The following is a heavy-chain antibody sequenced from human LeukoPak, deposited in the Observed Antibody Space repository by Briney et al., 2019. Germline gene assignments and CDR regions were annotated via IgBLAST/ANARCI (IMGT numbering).Heavy chain of an antibody. J-gene: IGHJ4*02. CDR3: AKEGDGYSSSWFIDY. CDR1: GFTFSSYA. Sequence: GGSLRLSCAASGFTFSSYAMHWVRQAPGKGLEWVAVISYDGSNKYYADSVKGRFTISRDNSKNTLYLQMNSLRAEDTAVYYCAKEGDGYSSSWFIDYWGQGTLVTVSS. V-gene: IGHV3-30*04. CDR2: ISYDGSNK. D-gene: IGHD6-13*01.